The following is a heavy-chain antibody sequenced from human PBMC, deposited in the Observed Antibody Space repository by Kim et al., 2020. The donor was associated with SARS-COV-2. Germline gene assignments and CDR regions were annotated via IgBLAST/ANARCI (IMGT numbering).Heavy chain of an antibody. V-gene: IGHV4-4*02. Sequence: LNGRVTISVDKSKNQFSLKLSSVTAADTAVYYCARVPGGYDYYYYYGMDVWGQGTTVTVSS. J-gene: IGHJ6*02. D-gene: IGHD5-12*01. CDR3: ARVPGGYDYYYYYGMDV.